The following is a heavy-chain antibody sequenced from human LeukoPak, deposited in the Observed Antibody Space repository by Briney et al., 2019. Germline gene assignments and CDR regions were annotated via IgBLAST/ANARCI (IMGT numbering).Heavy chain of an antibody. CDR1: GGSFSGYY. CDR2: INHSGST. Sequence: SETLSLTCAVYGGSFSGYYWSWIRQPPGKGLEWIGEINHSGSTNYNPSLKSRVTISVDTSKDQFSLKLSSVTAADTAVYYCASSSGQHWGQGTLVTVSS. D-gene: IGHD3-10*01. CDR3: ASSSGQH. J-gene: IGHJ1*01. V-gene: IGHV4-34*01.